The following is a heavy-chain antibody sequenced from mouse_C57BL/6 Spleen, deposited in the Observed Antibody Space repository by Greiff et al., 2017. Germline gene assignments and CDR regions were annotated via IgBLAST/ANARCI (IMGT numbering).Heavy chain of an antibody. CDR2: ISSGGSYT. CDR3: ARQNYDGYSWFAY. D-gene: IGHD2-3*01. CDR1: GFTFSSYG. Sequence: EVQRVESGGDLVKPGGSLKLSCAASGFTFSSYGMSWVRQTPDKRLEWVATISSGGSYTYYPDSVKGRFTISRDNAKNTLYLQMSSLKSEDTAMYYCARQNYDGYSWFAYWGQGTLVTVSA. V-gene: IGHV5-6*01. J-gene: IGHJ3*01.